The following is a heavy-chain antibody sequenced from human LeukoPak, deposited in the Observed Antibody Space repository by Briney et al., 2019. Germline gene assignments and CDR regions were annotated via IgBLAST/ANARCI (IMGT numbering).Heavy chain of an antibody. CDR1: GYTFTNYG. CDR2: ISPYNGNT. Sequence: ASVKVSCKASGYTFTNYGISWVRQAPGQGPEWMAWISPYNGNTKYAQKFQGRVTMTTDTSTSTAYMELRSLGSDDTAVYYCAIEGPGELDPTFDYWGQGTLVTVSS. CDR3: AIEGPGELDPTFDY. D-gene: IGHD1-26*01. J-gene: IGHJ4*02. V-gene: IGHV1-18*01.